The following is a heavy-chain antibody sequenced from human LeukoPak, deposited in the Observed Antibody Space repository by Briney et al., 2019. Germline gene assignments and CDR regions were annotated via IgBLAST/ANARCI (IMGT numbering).Heavy chain of an antibody. CDR3: VVVVPDY. J-gene: IGHJ4*02. V-gene: IGHV1-18*01. D-gene: IGHD2-15*01. CDR2: ISAYNGNT. Sequence: ASVKVSCKASGYTFSSYGISWVRQAPGQGLEWMGWISAYNGNTNYAQKLQGRVTITRNTSISTAYMELSSLRSEDTAVYYCVVVVPDYWGQGTLVTVSS. CDR1: GYTFSSYG.